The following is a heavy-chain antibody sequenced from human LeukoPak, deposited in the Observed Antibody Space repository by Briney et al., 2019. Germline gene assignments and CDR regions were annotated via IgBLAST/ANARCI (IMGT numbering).Heavy chain of an antibody. CDR3: ARDSSSWQRDNWFDP. Sequence: ASVKVSCKASGYTFTSYGISWVRQAPGQGLEWMGWISAYNGNTNCAQKLQGRVTMTTDASTSTAYMELRSLRSDDTAVYYCARDSSSWQRDNWFDPWGQGTLVTVSS. D-gene: IGHD6-13*01. CDR1: GYTFTSYG. J-gene: IGHJ5*02. V-gene: IGHV1-18*01. CDR2: ISAYNGNT.